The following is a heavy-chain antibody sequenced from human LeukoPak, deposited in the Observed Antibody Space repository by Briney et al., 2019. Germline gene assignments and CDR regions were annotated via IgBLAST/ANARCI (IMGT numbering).Heavy chain of an antibody. CDR3: AKLLLDEYYYYMDV. J-gene: IGHJ6*03. V-gene: IGHV3-30*02. CDR2: IRYDGSNK. Sequence: PGGSLRLSCAASGFTFSSYGMHWVRQAPGKGLEWVAFIRYDGSNKYYADSVKGRFTISRDNSKNTLYLQMNSLRAEDTAVYYCAKLLLDEYYYYMDVWGKGTTVTISS. CDR1: GFTFSSYG. D-gene: IGHD3-22*01.